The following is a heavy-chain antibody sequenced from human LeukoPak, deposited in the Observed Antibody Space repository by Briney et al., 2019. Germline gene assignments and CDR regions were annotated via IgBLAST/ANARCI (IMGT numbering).Heavy chain of an antibody. V-gene: IGHV3-48*04. Sequence: PGGSLRLSCAASGFTFSNYNMIWVRQAPGKGLECVSYITSSSSTIHYADSVKGRFTISRDNTKNSLYLQMNSLRAEDTAVYYCARDRDPYYDYLWGSYRPSYFDDWGQGTLVTVSS. CDR2: ITSSSSTI. CDR3: ARDRDPYYDYLWGSYRPSYFDD. CDR1: GFTFSNYN. D-gene: IGHD3-16*02. J-gene: IGHJ4*02.